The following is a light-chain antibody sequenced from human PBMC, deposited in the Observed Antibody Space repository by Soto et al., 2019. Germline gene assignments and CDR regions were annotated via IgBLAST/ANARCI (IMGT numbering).Light chain of an antibody. V-gene: IGLV2-23*01. J-gene: IGLJ1*01. Sequence: QSALAQPASVSGSPGQSITISCTGTSSDVGAYNSVSWYQQHPHRAPQVIIYKGTQRPSGVSNRFSGSTSGNAASLTISALQTDDEAYYFCCSSAPECTYVCGTGTKVTVL. CDR2: KGT. CDR3: CSSAPECTYV. CDR1: SSDVGAYNS.